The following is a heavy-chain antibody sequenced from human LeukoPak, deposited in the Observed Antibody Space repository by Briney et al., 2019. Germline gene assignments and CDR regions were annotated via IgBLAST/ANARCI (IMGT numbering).Heavy chain of an antibody. V-gene: IGHV3-7*01. CDR3: ARDPAAWGYYYYMDV. CDR2: IKQDGSDK. J-gene: IGHJ6*03. D-gene: IGHD7-27*01. Sequence: GGSLRLSCAASGFTFSNYWMTWVRQAPGKGLEWVANIKQDGSDKYYVDSVKGRFTISRDNAKNSLYLQMNSLRAEDTAVYYCARDPAAWGYYYYMDVWGKGTTVTVSS. CDR1: GFTFSNYW.